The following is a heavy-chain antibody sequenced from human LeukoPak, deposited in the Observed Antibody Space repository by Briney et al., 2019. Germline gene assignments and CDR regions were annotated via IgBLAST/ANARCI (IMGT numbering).Heavy chain of an antibody. J-gene: IGHJ3*02. D-gene: IGHD1-26*01. Sequence: GGSLRLSCAASGFTFNSYAMYWVRQAPGKGLEWVSVISDSAFSTNYADSVKGRFTISRDNSKNTLYLQMNSLRVEDTAIYYCAKHRGAHNAFDIWGQGTMVTVSS. CDR3: AKHRGAHNAFDI. CDR2: ISDSAFST. V-gene: IGHV3-23*01. CDR1: GFTFNSYA.